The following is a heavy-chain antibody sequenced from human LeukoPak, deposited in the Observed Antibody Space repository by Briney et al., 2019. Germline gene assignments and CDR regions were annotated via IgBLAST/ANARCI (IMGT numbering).Heavy chain of an antibody. J-gene: IGHJ4*02. V-gene: IGHV3-23*01. D-gene: IGHD2-8*02. CDR2: ISGNGRRT. CDR3: AKEYYVLLVYALGGSFDY. CDR1: GFTFSSYA. Sequence: GGSLRLLCAASGFTFSSYAMSGVRQAPGKGLEWVSTISGNGRRTYYGDSVKGRFTISRDNSKNTLSLQMNSLRAEDTAVYYCAKEYYVLLVYALGGSFDYWGRGTLVTVSS.